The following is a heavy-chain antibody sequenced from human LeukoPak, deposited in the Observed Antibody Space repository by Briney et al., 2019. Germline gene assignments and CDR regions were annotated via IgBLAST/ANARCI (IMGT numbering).Heavy chain of an antibody. V-gene: IGHV4-39*07. Sequence: SSETLSLTCTVSGGSISSSSYYWGWIRQPPGKGLEWIGSIYYSGSTYYNPSLKSRVTISVDTSKNQFSLKLSSVTAADTAVYYYARGPQGLVRIDYWGQGTLVTVSS. CDR1: GGSISSSSYY. CDR3: ARGPQGLVRIDY. J-gene: IGHJ4*02. CDR2: IYYSGST. D-gene: IGHD6-19*01.